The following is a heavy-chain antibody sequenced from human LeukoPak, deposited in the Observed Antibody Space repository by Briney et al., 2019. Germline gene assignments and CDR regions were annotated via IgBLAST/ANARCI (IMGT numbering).Heavy chain of an antibody. CDR1: GGSFSGYY. CDR3: ARGRGYDYVWGSYRLSPLDY. CDR2: INHSGST. V-gene: IGHV4-34*01. Sequence: SETLSLTCAVYGGSFSGYYWSWIRQPPGKGLEWIGEINHSGSTNYNPSLKSRVTISVDTSKNQFSLKLGSVTAADTAVYYCARGRGYDYVWGSYRLSPLDYWGQGTLVTVSS. D-gene: IGHD3-16*02. J-gene: IGHJ4*02.